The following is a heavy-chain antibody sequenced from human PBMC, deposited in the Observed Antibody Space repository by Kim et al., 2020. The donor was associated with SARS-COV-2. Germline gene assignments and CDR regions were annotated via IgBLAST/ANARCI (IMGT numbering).Heavy chain of an antibody. D-gene: IGHD2-2*01. J-gene: IGHJ4*02. Sequence: GGSLRLSCAASGFTFSSYAMSWVRQAPGKGLEWVSAISGSGGSAYYADSVKGRFTISRDNSKNTLYLQMNSLRAEDTAVYYCAKTTKAPNTSTWSVDYWGQGTLVTVSS. CDR1: GFTFSSYA. CDR3: AKTTKAPNTSTWSVDY. V-gene: IGHV3-23*01. CDR2: ISGSGGSA.